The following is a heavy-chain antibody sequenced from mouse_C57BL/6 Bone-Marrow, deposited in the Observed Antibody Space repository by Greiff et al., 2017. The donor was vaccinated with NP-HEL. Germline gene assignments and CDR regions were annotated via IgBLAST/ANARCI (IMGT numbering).Heavy chain of an antibody. Sequence: EVQLQQSGPELVKPGASAKMSCKASGYTFTDYYMHWVKQSHGKSLEWIGYINPNNGGTSYNQKFKGKATLTVNKSSSTAYMELRSLTSEDSAVYYCAPYRLDAMDYWGQGTSGTVSS. CDR1: GYTFTDYY. CDR2: INPNNGGT. CDR3: APYRLDAMDY. D-gene: IGHD2-14*01. V-gene: IGHV1-22*01. J-gene: IGHJ4*01.